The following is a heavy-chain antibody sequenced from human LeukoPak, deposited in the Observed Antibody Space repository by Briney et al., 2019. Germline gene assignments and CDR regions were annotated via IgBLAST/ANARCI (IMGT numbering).Heavy chain of an antibody. D-gene: IGHD1-1*01. Sequence: GGSLRLSCAASGFTFSNSNIHWVRQAPGKGLEWISYISSSGSTIYSADSVKGRFTLSRDNAKNSLYLRMNSLRDEDTAVYYCARGQNWNLDTWGQGTLVTVSS. CDR2: ISSSGSTI. J-gene: IGHJ5*02. CDR3: ARGQNWNLDT. CDR1: GFTFSNSN. V-gene: IGHV3-48*02.